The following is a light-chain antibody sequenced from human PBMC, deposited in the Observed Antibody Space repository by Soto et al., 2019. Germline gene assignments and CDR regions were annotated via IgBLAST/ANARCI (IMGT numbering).Light chain of an antibody. V-gene: IGLV2-23*01. J-gene: IGLJ1*01. CDR1: SSDVGGYNL. CDR2: EGS. CDR3: CSYAGSSTS. Sequence: QSVLTQPASVSGSPGQSITISCTGTSSDVGGYNLVSWYQQHPGKAPKLMIYEGSKRPSGVSNRFSGSKSGNTASLTISGLQAADEADYYCCSYAGSSTSFGTGTKVTVL.